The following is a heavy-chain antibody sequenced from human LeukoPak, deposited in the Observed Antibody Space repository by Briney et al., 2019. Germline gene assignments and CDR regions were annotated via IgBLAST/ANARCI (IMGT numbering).Heavy chain of an antibody. CDR3: VREVDVWTEPPA. CDR1: GGSVSIGGFY. CDR2: VHYSGKT. Sequence: PSQTLSLTCILSGGSVSIGGFYWSWIRQHPGKGLEWLGYVHYSGKTDYNPSLKSRLTISVDRSKNQFSLRLTSLTVADTAVYYCVREVDVWTEPPAWGQGILVTVSS. V-gene: IGHV4-31*03. J-gene: IGHJ5*02. D-gene: IGHD3/OR15-3a*01.